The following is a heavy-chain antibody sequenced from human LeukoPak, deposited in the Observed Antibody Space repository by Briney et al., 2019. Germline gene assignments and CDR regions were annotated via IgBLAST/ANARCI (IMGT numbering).Heavy chain of an antibody. V-gene: IGHV1-69*13. J-gene: IGHJ4*02. CDR2: IIPIFGTA. CDR1: GGTFSSYA. D-gene: IGHD3-10*01. CDR3: ARDRLMVRGVIDY. Sequence: SVKVSCKASGGTFSSYAISWVRQAPGQGLEWMGGIIPIFGTANYAQKFQGSVTITADESTSTAYMELSSLRSEDTAVYYCARDRLMVRGVIDYWGQGTLVTVSS.